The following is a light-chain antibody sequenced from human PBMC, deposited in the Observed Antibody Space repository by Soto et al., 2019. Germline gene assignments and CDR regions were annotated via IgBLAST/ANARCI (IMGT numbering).Light chain of an antibody. CDR3: QQHNNWPLT. J-gene: IGKJ4*01. Sequence: EIVLTQSPVTLSLSPGERATLSFMASQSVSNNLAWYQQKPGQAPRLLIYGASTGATGIPTRFSGSGSGTEFTLTISSLQPEDFAVYYCQQHNNWPLTFGGGTKVDNK. CDR1: QSVSNN. V-gene: IGKV3-15*01. CDR2: GAS.